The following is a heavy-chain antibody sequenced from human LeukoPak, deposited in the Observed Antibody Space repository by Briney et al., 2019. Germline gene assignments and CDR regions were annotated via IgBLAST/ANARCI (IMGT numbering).Heavy chain of an antibody. CDR3: ARYGSGTYPRFDY. Sequence: SETLSLTCTASGGSISGYYWSWIRQSPGKGLEWIGYIYNSGSTNYNPSLQSRVTISVDTSKNQFSLNLSSVTAADTAVYYCARYGSGTYPRFDYWGQGTLVTVSS. CDR2: IYNSGST. V-gene: IGHV4-59*08. CDR1: GGSISGYY. J-gene: IGHJ4*02. D-gene: IGHD3-10*01.